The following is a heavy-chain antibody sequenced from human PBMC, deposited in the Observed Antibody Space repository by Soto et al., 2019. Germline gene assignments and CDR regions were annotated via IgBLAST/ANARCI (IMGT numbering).Heavy chain of an antibody. J-gene: IGHJ4*02. D-gene: IGHD5-18*01. CDR2: IKGDESTT. CDR1: GFTFSKYW. CDR3: ARGGYGLLLNDY. V-gene: IGHV3-74*01. Sequence: EVQLVESGGGLVQPGGSLRLSCAASGFTFSKYWIHWVRQAPGKGLVWVSRIKGDESTTNYADSVKGRFTISRDNANDVVFLHMNTMTADDTAVYYCARGGYGLLLNDYWGQGTLVTVST.